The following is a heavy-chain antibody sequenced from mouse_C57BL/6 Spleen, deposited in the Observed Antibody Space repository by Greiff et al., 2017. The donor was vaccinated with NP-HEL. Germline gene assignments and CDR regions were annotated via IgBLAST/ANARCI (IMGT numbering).Heavy chain of an antibody. CDR1: GYTFTSYW. V-gene: IGHV1-55*01. CDR3: AREEGDSSGWD. CDR2: IYPGSGST. Sequence: QVQLKQPGAELVKPGASVKMSCKASGYTFTSYWITWVKQRPGQGLEWIGDIYPGSGSTNYNEKFKSKATLTVDTSSSTAYMQLSSLTSEDSAVYYCAREEGDSSGWDWGQGTLVTVPA. J-gene: IGHJ3*01. D-gene: IGHD3-2*02.